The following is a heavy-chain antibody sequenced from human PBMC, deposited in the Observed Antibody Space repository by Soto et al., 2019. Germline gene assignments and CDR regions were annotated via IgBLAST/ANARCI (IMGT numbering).Heavy chain of an antibody. CDR1: GYSISSGYY. Sequence: PSETLSLTCAVSGYSISSGYYWGWIRQPPGKGLEWIGTIYHSGSTYYNPSLKSRVTISVDTSKNQFSLKLNSVTAADTAVYYCASALYCSGGSCSPLSGIDVWGLGTTVTVS. CDR2: IYHSGST. V-gene: IGHV4-38-2*01. D-gene: IGHD2-15*01. J-gene: IGHJ6*02. CDR3: ASALYCSGGSCSPLSGIDV.